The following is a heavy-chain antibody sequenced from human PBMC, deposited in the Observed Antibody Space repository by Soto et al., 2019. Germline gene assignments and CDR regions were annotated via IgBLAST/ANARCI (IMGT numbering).Heavy chain of an antibody. J-gene: IGHJ4*02. CDR2: INVGNGNT. D-gene: IGHD3-22*01. CDR1: GYTFTSYN. Sequence: ASVKVSCKASGYTFTSYNIHWVRQAPGQRLEWMGWINVGNGNTRYSQKFQGRLTLTRDTPGNTAYLELNSLISEDTAVYYCATPQDYDGCLDSWGQGTLVTVSS. CDR3: ATPQDYDGCLDS. V-gene: IGHV1-3*01.